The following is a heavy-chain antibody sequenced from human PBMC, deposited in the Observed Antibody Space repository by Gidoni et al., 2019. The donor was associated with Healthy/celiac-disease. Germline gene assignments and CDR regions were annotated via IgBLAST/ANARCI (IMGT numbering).Heavy chain of an antibody. V-gene: IGHV4-39*01. CDR2: SYYSWST. Sequence: QLQLQESGPGLVKPSETLSLTCTVSGGSIRSSSYYWGWIRQPPGKGLEWIGSSYYSWSTYYNPSLKGRVTISVDTSKNQFSLKLSSVTATDTAVYYCARQGLVVAATRWFDPWGQGTLVTVSS. CDR1: GGSIRSSSYY. D-gene: IGHD2-15*01. CDR3: ARQGLVVAATRWFDP. J-gene: IGHJ5*02.